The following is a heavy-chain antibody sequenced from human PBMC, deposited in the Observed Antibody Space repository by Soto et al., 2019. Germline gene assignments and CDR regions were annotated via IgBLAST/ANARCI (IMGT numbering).Heavy chain of an antibody. CDR1: GFTFDDYA. CDR2: ISWNSGSI. V-gene: IGHV3-9*01. CDR3: AKSMGGYYSYDAFDI. J-gene: IGHJ3*02. Sequence: EVQLVESGGGLVQPGRSLRLSCAASGFTFDDYAMHWVRQAPGKGLEWVSGISWNSGSIGYADSVKGRFTISRDNAKNSLYLQMNSLRAEDTALYYCAKSMGGYYSYDAFDIWGQGTMVTVSS. D-gene: IGHD3-22*01.